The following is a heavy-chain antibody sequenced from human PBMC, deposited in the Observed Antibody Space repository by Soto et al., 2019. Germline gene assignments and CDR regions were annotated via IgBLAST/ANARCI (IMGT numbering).Heavy chain of an antibody. CDR2: INPNSGGT. J-gene: IGHJ6*02. V-gene: IGHV1-2*04. Sequence: QVQLVQSGAEVKKPGASVKVSCKASGYTFTGYYMHWVRQAPGQGLEWMGWINPNSGGTNYAQKFQGWGTMTRDTSISTDYMELSRLRSDDTAVYYCARGLSYYDVSGSFLPPGMDVWGQGTTVTVSS. D-gene: IGHD3-10*01. CDR3: ARGLSYYDVSGSFLPPGMDV. CDR1: GYTFTGYY.